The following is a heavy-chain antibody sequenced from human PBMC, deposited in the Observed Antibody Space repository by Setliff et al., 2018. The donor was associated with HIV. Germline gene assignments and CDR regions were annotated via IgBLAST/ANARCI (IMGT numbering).Heavy chain of an antibody. V-gene: IGHV1-2*06. D-gene: IGHD3-22*01. Sequence: ASVKVSCKASGYTFINNYIHWVRQAPGQGFEWMGRINPNTGGTKFAQKFQGSVTMTRDTSISTAYMELRRLRSDDTAVYYCASQFGAYDSSGYEHDAFNIWGQGTMVTVSS. J-gene: IGHJ3*02. CDR2: INPNTGGT. CDR3: ASQFGAYDSSGYEHDAFNI. CDR1: GYTFINNY.